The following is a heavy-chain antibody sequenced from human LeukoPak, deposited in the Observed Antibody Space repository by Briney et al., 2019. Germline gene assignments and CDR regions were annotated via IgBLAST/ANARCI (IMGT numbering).Heavy chain of an antibody. J-gene: IGHJ4*02. CDR3: ARPDPSSGWYHFDY. CDR1: RYSFTSYW. CDR2: IYPGDSDT. D-gene: IGHD6-19*01. V-gene: IGHV5-51*01. Sequence: GESLKISCKGSRYSFTSYWIGWVRQMPGKGLEWMGIIYPGDSDTRYSPPFQGQVTISADKSISTAYLQWSSLKASDTAMYYCARPDPSSGWYHFDYWGQGTLVTVSS.